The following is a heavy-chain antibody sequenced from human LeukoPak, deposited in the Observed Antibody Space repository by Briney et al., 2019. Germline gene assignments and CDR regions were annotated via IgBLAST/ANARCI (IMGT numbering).Heavy chain of an antibody. Sequence: SVKVSCKASGYTFTGYYMHWVRQAPGQGLEWMGWINPNSGGTNYAQKFQGRVTMTRDTSISPAYMELSRLRSDDTAVYYCARGGGYSSSHNWFDPWGQGTLVTVSS. CDR1: GYTFTGYY. D-gene: IGHD6-13*01. CDR3: ARGGGYSSSHNWFDP. V-gene: IGHV1-2*02. CDR2: INPNSGGT. J-gene: IGHJ5*02.